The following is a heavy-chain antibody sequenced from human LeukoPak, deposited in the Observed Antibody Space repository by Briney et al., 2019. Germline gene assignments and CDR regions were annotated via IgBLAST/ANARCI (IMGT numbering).Heavy chain of an antibody. V-gene: IGHV4-59*02. CDR2: ISYSGSA. J-gene: IGHJ5*02. CDR1: GASVTSYY. CDR3: ARGSTSPFGP. Sequence: SETLSLTCTVSGASVTSYYWGWIRQPPGKGLEWIGYISYSGSANYNPSLKSRVTISIDTSKNQFSLKLTSVTTADTAVYFCARGSTSPFGPWGQGTLVTVSS. D-gene: IGHD2-2*01.